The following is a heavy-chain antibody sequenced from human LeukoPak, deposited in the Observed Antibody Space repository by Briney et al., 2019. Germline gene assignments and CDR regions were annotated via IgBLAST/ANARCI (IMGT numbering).Heavy chain of an antibody. CDR3: AKVPSGIAVAEAY. J-gene: IGHJ4*02. CDR1: GFTFGTYG. D-gene: IGHD6-19*01. CDR2: ISYDGSNK. V-gene: IGHV3-30*18. Sequence: GGPLRLSCAASGFTFGTYGMHWVRQAPGKGLEWVAVISYDGSNKYYADSVKGRFTISRDNSKNTLYLQMNSLRAEDTAVYYCAKVPSGIAVAEAYWGQGTLVTVSS.